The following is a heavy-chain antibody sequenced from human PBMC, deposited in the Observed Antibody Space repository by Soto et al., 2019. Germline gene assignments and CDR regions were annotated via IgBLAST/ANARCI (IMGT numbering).Heavy chain of an antibody. CDR2: ISYTGDNK. Sequence: QVQLVESGGGVVQPGRSLRLSCAASGFTFSNYAMHWVRQAPGKGLEWVAFISYTGDNKYFADSVKGRFTISRGNSRNTLYLQMNSLRAEDTALYFCARPRISCSSTSCYLDSWGQGTLVTVSS. CDR1: GFTFSNYA. D-gene: IGHD2-2*01. V-gene: IGHV3-30-3*01. J-gene: IGHJ4*02. CDR3: ARPRISCSSTSCYLDS.